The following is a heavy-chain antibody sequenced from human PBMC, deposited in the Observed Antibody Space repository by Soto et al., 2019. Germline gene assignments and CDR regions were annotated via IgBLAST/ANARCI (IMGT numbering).Heavy chain of an antibody. D-gene: IGHD2-21*02. V-gene: IGHV3-53*01. CDR1: GFTVSGNY. J-gene: IGHJ5*02. CDR3: ATGLTLPVRPSFDT. CDR2: IFSGDNT. Sequence: ESGGGLIQPGGSLRLSCAASGFTVSGNYITWVRQAPGKGLEWVSVIFSGDNTYYSDSVKGRFTISRDNSKNAVYLQMNRLRGDDTAVYFWATGLTLPVRPSFDTWGQGTLLTVSS.